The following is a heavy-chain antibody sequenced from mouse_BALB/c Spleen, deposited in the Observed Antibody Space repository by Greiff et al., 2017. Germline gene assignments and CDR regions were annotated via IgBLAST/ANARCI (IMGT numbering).Heavy chain of an antibody. Sequence: EVQLQQSGAELVRSGASVKLSCTASGFNIKDYYMHWVKQRPEQGLEWIGWIDPENGDTEYAPKFQGKATMTADTSSNTAYLQLSSLTSEDTAVYYCNALRQAMDYWGQGTSVTVSS. J-gene: IGHJ4*01. CDR2: IDPENGDT. V-gene: IGHV14-4*02. D-gene: IGHD2-12*01. CDR3: NALRQAMDY. CDR1: GFNIKDYY.